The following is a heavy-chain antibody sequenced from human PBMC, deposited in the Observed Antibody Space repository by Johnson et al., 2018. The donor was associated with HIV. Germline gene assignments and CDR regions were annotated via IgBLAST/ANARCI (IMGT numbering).Heavy chain of an antibody. CDR1: GFTFSSYD. J-gene: IGHJ3*02. CDR2: IYSGGST. Sequence: VQLVESGGGLVQPGGSLRLSCAASGFTFSSYDMHWVRQATGKGLEWVSVIYSGGSTYYADSVKGRFTISRDNSKNTLYLQMNSLRAGDSAVYYCARVGGSWMLDAFDIWGQGTVVTVSS. V-gene: IGHV3-66*02. D-gene: IGHD3-10*01. CDR3: ARVGGSWMLDAFDI.